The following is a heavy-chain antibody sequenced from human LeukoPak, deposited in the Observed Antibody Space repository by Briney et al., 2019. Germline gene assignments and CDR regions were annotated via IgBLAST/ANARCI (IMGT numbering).Heavy chain of an antibody. CDR1: GFTFSRYG. CDR3: AKVGLRLGGDY. D-gene: IGHD5-12*01. J-gene: IGHJ4*02. V-gene: IGHV3-30*18. CDR2: ISNDGSYK. Sequence: GGSLRLSCAASGFTFSRYGMHWVRQAPGKGLEWVAVISNDGSYKSFADSVKGRFAISRDNSKGTLYLQMNSLRAEDTAVYYCAKVGLRLGGDYWGQGTLVTVSS.